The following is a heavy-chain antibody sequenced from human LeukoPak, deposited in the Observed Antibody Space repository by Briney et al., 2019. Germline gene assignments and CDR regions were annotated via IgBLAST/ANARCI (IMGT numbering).Heavy chain of an antibody. CDR1: GTYT. CDR2: IVPLFGTA. D-gene: IGHD3-22*01. V-gene: IGHV1-69*13. J-gene: IGHJ4*02. CDR3: EREYDGSGSYSYFHY. Sequence: SVKVSCKASGTYTINCVRQAPGQGLEWMGGIVPLFGTATYAQRFQDRLTITAGESTNTVYMELSSLTSDDTAVYYCEREYDGSGSYSYFHYWGQGTMVTVSP.